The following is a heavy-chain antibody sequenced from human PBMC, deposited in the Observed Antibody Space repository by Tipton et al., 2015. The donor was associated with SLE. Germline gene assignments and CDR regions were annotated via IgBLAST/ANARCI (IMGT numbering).Heavy chain of an antibody. V-gene: IGHV4-39*01. D-gene: IGHD4-17*01. CDR1: GGSVSSSSSIDY. CDR3: ARLFDAYGYFDY. CDR2: VYHSGST. Sequence: TLSLTCTVSGGSVSSSSSIDYWAWIRQSPGKGREWIGSVYHSGSTDYNTSLKSRVTISIATSKNQFSLNLSSVTAADTAVFYCARLFDAYGYFDYWGQGTLVTVSS. J-gene: IGHJ4*02.